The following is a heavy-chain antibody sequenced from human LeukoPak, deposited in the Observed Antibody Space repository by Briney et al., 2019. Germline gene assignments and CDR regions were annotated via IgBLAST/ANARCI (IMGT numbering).Heavy chain of an antibody. V-gene: IGHV3-21*01. J-gene: IGHJ4*02. CDR1: GFTFSTYA. CDR2: IGSATSYI. CDR3: ASDYDSTSH. Sequence: GGSLRLSCVASGFTFSTYAMNWVRQAPGAGLEWVSSIGSATSYIYYADSVRGRFTISRDNAKNSLYLQMNGLRGEDTAVYYCASDYDSTSHWGQGTLVTVSS. D-gene: IGHD3-22*01.